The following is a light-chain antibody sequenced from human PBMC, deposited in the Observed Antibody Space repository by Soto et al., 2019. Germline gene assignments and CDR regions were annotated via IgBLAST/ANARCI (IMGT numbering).Light chain of an antibody. V-gene: IGKV3-15*01. J-gene: IGKJ1*01. CDR1: QNIDTK. CDR3: QQYKEWRT. Sequence: IVMVQSRATLSVSPGESVILSCRASQNIDTKLAWYRQRPGQAPRLLIYSASIRATGIPARFSGSGSGTEFTLTISGLQSEDFAVYYCQQYKEWRTFGQGTNVDI. CDR2: SAS.